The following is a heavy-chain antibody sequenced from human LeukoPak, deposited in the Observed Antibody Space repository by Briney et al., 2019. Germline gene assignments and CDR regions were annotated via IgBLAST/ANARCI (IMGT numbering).Heavy chain of an antibody. J-gene: IGHJ4*02. Sequence: GGSLRLSCAASGFTFSSYSMNWIRQAPGKGLEWISYISSSSTTISYADSVKGRFTISRDNAKNSLFLQMNSLRAEDTALYYCARDLTTVTTPGYWGQGVQVTVSS. V-gene: IGHV3-48*01. CDR2: ISSSSTTI. D-gene: IGHD4-17*01. CDR1: GFTFSSYS. CDR3: ARDLTTVTTPGY.